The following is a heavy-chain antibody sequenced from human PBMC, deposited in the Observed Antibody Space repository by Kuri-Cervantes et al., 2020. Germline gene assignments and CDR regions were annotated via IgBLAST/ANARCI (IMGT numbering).Heavy chain of an antibody. CDR2: INPSSNNT. Sequence: ASVKVSCKASGYTFTNYYVHWVRQAPGQGLEWMGVINPSSNNTKETQNFQGRVTMTTDTSTSTAYMELRSLRSDDTAVYYCARDISEEWLSENITPNDYWGQGTLVTVSS. J-gene: IGHJ4*02. D-gene: IGHD3-3*01. V-gene: IGHV1-46*01. CDR1: GYTFTNYY. CDR3: ARDISEEWLSENITPNDY.